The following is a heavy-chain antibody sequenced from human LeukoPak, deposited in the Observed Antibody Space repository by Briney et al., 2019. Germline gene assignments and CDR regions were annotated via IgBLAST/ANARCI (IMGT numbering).Heavy chain of an antibody. CDR1: GHTFTSYA. V-gene: IGHV7-4-1*02. J-gene: IGHJ4*02. D-gene: IGHD3-10*01. Sequence: ASVKVSCKASGHTFTSYAMNWVRQAPGQGLEWMGWINTNTGNPTYAQGFTGRFVFSLDTSVSTAYLQISSLKAEDTAVYYSASRRRFGTLDYWGQGTLVTVSS. CDR2: INTNTGNP. CDR3: ASRRRFGTLDY.